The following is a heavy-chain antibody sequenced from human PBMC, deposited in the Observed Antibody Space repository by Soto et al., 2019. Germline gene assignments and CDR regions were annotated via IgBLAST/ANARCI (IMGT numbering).Heavy chain of an antibody. CDR1: DDSINSDKYY. CDR3: ARGRILQDY. CDR2: IYYSGNA. J-gene: IGHJ4*01. D-gene: IGHD3-3*02. V-gene: IGHV4-39*07. Sequence: SETLSLTCSVSDDSINSDKYYWGWIRQPPGKGLEWIGSIYYSGNAYYNPSLQTRVTISVDTSKNQFSLRLNSVTAADTALYYCARGRILQDYWGHGTLVTVSS.